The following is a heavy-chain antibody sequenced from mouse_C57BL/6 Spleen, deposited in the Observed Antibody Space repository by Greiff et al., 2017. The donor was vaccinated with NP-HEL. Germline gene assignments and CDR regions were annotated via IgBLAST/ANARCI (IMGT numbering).Heavy chain of an antibody. CDR1: GYTFTDYY. D-gene: IGHD2-5*01. J-gene: IGHJ3*01. CDR3: ANRYSNLFAY. V-gene: IGHV1-26*01. CDR2: INPNYGGT. Sequence: EVQLQQSGPELVKPGASVKISCKASGYTFTDYYMNWVKQSHGKSLEWIGDINPNYGGTSYNQKFKGKATLTVDKSSSTAYMELRSLTSEDSAVYYCANRYSNLFAYWGQGTLVTVSA.